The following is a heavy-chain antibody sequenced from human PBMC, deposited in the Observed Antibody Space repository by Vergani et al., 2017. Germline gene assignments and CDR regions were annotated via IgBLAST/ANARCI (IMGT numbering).Heavy chain of an antibody. V-gene: IGHV3-23*01. CDR1: GFTFSSYA. CDR3: AKGRDKWGFGNWDFDL. J-gene: IGHJ2*01. CDR2: ISGSGGST. D-gene: IGHD7-27*01. Sequence: EVQLLESGGGLVQPGGSLRLSCAASGFTFSSYAMSWVRQAPGKGLEWVSAISGSGGSTYYADSVKGRFTISRDNSKNTLYLQMNSLRAEDTAVYYCAKGRDKWGFGNWDFDLWGRGTLVTVSS.